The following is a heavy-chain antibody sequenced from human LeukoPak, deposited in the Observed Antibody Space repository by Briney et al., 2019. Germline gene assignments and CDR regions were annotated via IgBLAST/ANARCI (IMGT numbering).Heavy chain of an antibody. V-gene: IGHV3-7*01. CDR2: IKQDGSEK. J-gene: IGHJ4*02. CDR3: ARHDWGIAARYFDY. D-gene: IGHD6-6*01. Sequence: GGSLRLSCAASGFTFSSYWMSWVRQAPGKGLEWVANIKQDGSEKYYVDSVKGRFTISRDNAKNSLYLQMNSLRAEDTAVYYRARHDWGIAARYFDYWGQGTLVTVSS. CDR1: GFTFSSYW.